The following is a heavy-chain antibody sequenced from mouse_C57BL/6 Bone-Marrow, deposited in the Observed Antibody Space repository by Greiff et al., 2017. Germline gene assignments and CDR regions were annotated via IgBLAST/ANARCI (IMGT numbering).Heavy chain of an antibody. V-gene: IGHV5-6*01. CDR2: ISSGGSYT. D-gene: IGHD1-1*01. J-gene: IGHJ3*01. Sequence: EVQGVESGGDLVKPGGSLKLSCAASGFTFSSYGMSWVRQTPDKRLEWVATISSGGSYTYYPDSVKGRFTISRDNAKNTLYLQMSSLKSEDTAMYYGARDSYYGSSSWFAYWGQGTRVTVSA. CDR1: GFTFSSYG. CDR3: ARDSYYGSSSWFAY.